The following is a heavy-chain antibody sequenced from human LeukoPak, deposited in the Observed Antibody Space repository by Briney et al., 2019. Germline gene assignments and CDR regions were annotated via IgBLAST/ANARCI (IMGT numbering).Heavy chain of an antibody. Sequence: GRTLRLSCAVSGFTFSDYWMHWVRQVPGKGLAWVSRINPDGSTTVYADSVKGRFTISRDNAQNTLYLQRNSLRAEDTAVYYCERDDYWGQGTLVTVSS. V-gene: IGHV3-74*01. CDR2: INPDGSTT. J-gene: IGHJ4*02. CDR1: GFTFSDYW. CDR3: ERDDY.